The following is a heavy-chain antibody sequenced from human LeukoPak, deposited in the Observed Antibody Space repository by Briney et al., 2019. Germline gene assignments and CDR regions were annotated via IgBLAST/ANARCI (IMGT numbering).Heavy chain of an antibody. Sequence: ASVKVSCKASGYTFTSYGISWVRQAPGQGLEWMGWISAYNGNTNYAQKLQGRVTMTTDTSTSTAYMELRSLRSDDTAVYYCARDRYYYDSGGPDAFDIWGQGTMVTVSS. J-gene: IGHJ3*02. CDR1: GYTFTSYG. CDR2: ISAYNGNT. V-gene: IGHV1-18*01. CDR3: ARDRYYYDSGGPDAFDI. D-gene: IGHD3-22*01.